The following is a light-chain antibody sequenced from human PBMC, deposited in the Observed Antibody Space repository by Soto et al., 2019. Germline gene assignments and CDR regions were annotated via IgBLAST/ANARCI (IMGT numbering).Light chain of an antibody. J-gene: IGKJ4*02. V-gene: IGKV1-12*01. CDR2: AAS. CDR3: QQGDSFPFT. Sequence: DIQMTQSPSSVSASVGDRVTITCRASQDISTWVAWYQQKPGKAPNLLISAASTLQSGVPRRFSGSGSGTDFTLIISSLQPEDFATYYCQQGDSFPFTFGGGTKVQIK. CDR1: QDISTW.